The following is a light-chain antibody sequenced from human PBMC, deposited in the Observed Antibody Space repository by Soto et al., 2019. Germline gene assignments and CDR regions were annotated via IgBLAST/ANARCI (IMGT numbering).Light chain of an antibody. CDR2: DNT. Sequence: QSVLTQPPSVSGAPGQTVTISCTGSSSNIGAGYDVHWYQHLPGTAPKLLIYDNTNRPSGVPDRFSGSKSGTSASLAITGLQADDEADYYCQSYDSNLSGLIFGGGTQLTVL. CDR3: QSYDSNLSGLI. CDR1: SSNIGAGYD. V-gene: IGLV1-40*01. J-gene: IGLJ7*01.